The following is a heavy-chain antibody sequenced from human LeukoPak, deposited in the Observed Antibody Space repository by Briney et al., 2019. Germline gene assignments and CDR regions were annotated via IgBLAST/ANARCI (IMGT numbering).Heavy chain of an antibody. V-gene: IGHV3-23*01. CDR1: GFTFSSYA. Sequence: GGSLRLSCAASGFTFSSYAMSWVRQAPGKGLEWVSAISGSGGSTYYADSVKGRFTISRDNSKNTLYLQMNSLRAEDTAVYYCAKHSSSWHFFFLGGDYWGQGALVTVSS. CDR2: ISGSGGST. D-gene: IGHD6-13*01. J-gene: IGHJ4*02. CDR3: AKHSSSWHFFFLGGDY.